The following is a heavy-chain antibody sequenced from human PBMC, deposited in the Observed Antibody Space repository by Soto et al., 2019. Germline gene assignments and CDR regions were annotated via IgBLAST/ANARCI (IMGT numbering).Heavy chain of an antibody. CDR3: ARSYGDYEGGMDV. CDR1: GFTFSSYS. D-gene: IGHD4-17*01. Sequence: EVQLLESEGGLVQPGGSLRLSCAASGFTFSSYSMNWVCQAPGKGLEWVSYISSSSSTIYYADSVKGRFTISRDNAKNSLYLQMNSLRAEDTAVYYCARSYGDYEGGMDVWGQGTTVTVSS. J-gene: IGHJ6*02. CDR2: ISSSSSTI. V-gene: IGHV3-48*01.